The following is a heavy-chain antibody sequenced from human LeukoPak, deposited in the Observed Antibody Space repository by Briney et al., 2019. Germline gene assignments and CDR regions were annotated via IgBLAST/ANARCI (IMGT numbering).Heavy chain of an antibody. CDR1: GYTFTSYG. CDR3: ARDPRILYYGMDV. CDR2: ISAYNGNT. J-gene: IGHJ6*04. V-gene: IGHV1-18*01. Sequence: ASVKVSRKASGYTFTSYGISWVRQAPGQGLEWMGWISAYNGNTNYAQKLQGRVTMTTDTSTSTAYEELRSLRSDDTAVYYCARDPRILYYGMDVWRKENTVTVSS.